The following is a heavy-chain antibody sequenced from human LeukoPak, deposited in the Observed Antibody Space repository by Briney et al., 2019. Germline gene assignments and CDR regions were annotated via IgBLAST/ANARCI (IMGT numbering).Heavy chain of an antibody. CDR2: ISGSGGST. V-gene: IGHV3-23*01. CDR3: AKDRASYGSGTYQPRGFDY. CDR1: GFTFSSYA. J-gene: IGHJ4*02. D-gene: IGHD3-10*01. Sequence: GGSLRLSCAASGFTFSSYAMSWVRQAPGKGPEWVSAISGSGGSTYYADSVKGRFTISRDNSKNTLYLQMNSLRAEDTAVYYCAKDRASYGSGTYQPRGFDYWGQGTLVTVSS.